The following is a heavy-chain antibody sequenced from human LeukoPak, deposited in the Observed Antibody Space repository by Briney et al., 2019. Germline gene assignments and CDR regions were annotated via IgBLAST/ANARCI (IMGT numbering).Heavy chain of an antibody. D-gene: IGHD4-17*01. CDR2: ISGSSGYI. V-gene: IGHV3-21*06. CDR3: GRDLPTVTSIDY. Sequence: GGSPRLSCAASGFTFRNYGMTWVRQAPGKGLEWVSSISGSSGYIFYADSVKGRFTISRDNAKNSLYLQMNSLRAEDTAVYYCGRDLPTVTSIDYWGQGTLVTVSS. J-gene: IGHJ4*02. CDR1: GFTFRNYG.